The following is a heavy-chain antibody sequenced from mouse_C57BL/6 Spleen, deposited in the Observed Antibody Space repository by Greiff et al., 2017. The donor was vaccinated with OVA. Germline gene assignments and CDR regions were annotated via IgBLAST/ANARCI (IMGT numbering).Heavy chain of an antibody. CDR2: IRSKSNNYAT. J-gene: IGHJ4*01. V-gene: IGHV10-1*01. Sequence: EVKLVESGGGLVQPKGSLKLSCAASGFSFNTYAMNWVRQAPGKGLEWVARIRSKSNNYATYYADSVKDRFTISRDDSESMLYLQMNNLKTEDTAMYYCVSLHYYGSSYDYAMDYWGQGTSVTVSS. CDR3: VSLHYYGSSYDYAMDY. CDR1: GFSFNTYA. D-gene: IGHD1-1*01.